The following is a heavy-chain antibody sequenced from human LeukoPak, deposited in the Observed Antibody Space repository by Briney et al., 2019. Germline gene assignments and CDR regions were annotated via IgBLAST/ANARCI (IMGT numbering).Heavy chain of an antibody. CDR2: IYYSGST. CDR3: AREGIAAEANAFDI. Sequence: SETLSLTCTVSGGSISSYYWNWIRQPPGKGLEWIGYIYYSGSTNYNPSLKSRVTISVDTSKNQFSLKLSSVTAADTAVYYCAREGIAAEANAFDIWGQGTMVTVSS. V-gene: IGHV4-59*01. CDR1: GGSISSYY. D-gene: IGHD6-13*01. J-gene: IGHJ3*02.